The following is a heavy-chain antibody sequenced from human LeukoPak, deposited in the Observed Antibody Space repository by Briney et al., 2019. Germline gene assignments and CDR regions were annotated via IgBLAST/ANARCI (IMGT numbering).Heavy chain of an antibody. D-gene: IGHD3-10*01. CDR2: IYYNGNT. J-gene: IGHJ3*02. CDR3: ARDRGDYYGSGTYYLDSFDI. V-gene: IGHV4-61*01. CDR1: GGCVNSRSFY. Sequence: SVTVSLTCTGSGGCVNSRSFYGIWIRQPPGKGLEWIGYIYYNGNTNYNPSLKSRVTTSVDTSKNQFSLKLTSVTAADTALYYCARDRGDYYGSGTYYLDSFDIWGQGAMVTVSS.